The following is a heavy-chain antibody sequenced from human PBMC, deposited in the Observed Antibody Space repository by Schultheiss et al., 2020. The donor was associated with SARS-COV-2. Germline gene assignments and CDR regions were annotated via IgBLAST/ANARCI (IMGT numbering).Heavy chain of an antibody. CDR1: GFTFDDYA. V-gene: IGHV3-48*03. Sequence: GGSLRLSCAASGFTFDDYAMHWVRQAPGKGLEWVSYISSSGSTIYYADSVKGRFTISRDNAKNSLYLQMNSLRAEDTAVYYCASGGYDYGFDYWGQGTLVTVSS. D-gene: IGHD5-12*01. CDR2: ISSSGSTI. CDR3: ASGGYDYGFDY. J-gene: IGHJ4*02.